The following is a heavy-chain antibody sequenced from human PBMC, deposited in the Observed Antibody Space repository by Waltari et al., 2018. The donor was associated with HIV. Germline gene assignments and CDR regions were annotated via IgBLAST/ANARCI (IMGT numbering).Heavy chain of an antibody. CDR2: IYHSGST. CDR3: ARWGEVPAAISYYYYGMDV. CDR1: GGSISSSNW. V-gene: IGHV4-4*02. J-gene: IGHJ6*02. D-gene: IGHD2-2*01. Sequence: QVQLQESGPGLVKPSGTLSLTCAVSGGSISSSNWWSWVRQPPGQGLEWIGEIYHSGSTNYNPSLKSRVTISVDKSKNQFSLKLSSVTAADTAVYYCARWGEVPAAISYYYYGMDVWGQGTTLTVSS.